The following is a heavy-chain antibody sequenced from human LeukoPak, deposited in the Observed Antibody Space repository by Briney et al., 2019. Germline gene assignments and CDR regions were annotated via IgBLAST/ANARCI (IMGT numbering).Heavy chain of an antibody. Sequence: SQTVSLTCAISGYSVSSKSGTGNWIRRTPSRCLEWLGRTYYRSTWYNDYAVSVRGRITVNPDTSKNQFSLHLNSVTPEDTAVYYCARRLTQYDCFDPWGQGILVTVSS. D-gene: IGHD2-2*01. CDR1: GYSVSSKSGT. CDR2: TYYRSTWYN. V-gene: IGHV6-1*01. J-gene: IGHJ5*02. CDR3: ARRLTQYDCFDP.